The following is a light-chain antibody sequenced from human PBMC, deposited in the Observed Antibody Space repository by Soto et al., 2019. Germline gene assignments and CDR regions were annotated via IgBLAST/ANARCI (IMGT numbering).Light chain of an antibody. CDR1: QSILYSSNNKNY. CDR3: QQYYSAPFT. CDR2: WAS. J-gene: IGKJ3*01. V-gene: IGKV4-1*01. Sequence: DIVMTQSPDSLAVSLGERATINCKSSQSILYSSNNKNYLAWYQQKPGQPPNLLIYWASTRESGFPDRFSGSGSGTDFTLPISSLQAEDVAVYYCQQYYSAPFTVGPGTKVDIK.